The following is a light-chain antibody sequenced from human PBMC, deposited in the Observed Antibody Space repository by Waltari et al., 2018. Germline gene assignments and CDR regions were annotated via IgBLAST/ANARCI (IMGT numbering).Light chain of an antibody. CDR1: QSVSNY. V-gene: IGKV3-11*01. J-gene: IGKJ5*01. CDR3: QQRKFWPPIT. CDR2: DAS. Sequence: EVVLTQSPATLSLSPGESATLSCRASQSVSNYLAWYQQKPGQAPRLLIYDASNRATGIPARFSGSGSGTDFTLTISSLEPEDFAVYYCQQRKFWPPITIGQGTRLESK.